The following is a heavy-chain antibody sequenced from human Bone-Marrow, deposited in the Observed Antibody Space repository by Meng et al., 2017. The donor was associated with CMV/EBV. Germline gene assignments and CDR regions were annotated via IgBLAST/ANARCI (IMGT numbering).Heavy chain of an antibody. CDR3: ARESGSSMFYYYYGMDV. CDR2: IYYSGST. V-gene: IGHV4-59*01. J-gene: IGHJ6*02. CDR1: GGSISSYY. D-gene: IGHD1-26*01. Sequence: SETLSLTRTVSGGSISSYYWSWIRQPPGKGLEWIGYIYYSGSTNYNPSLKSRVTISVDTSKNQFSLKLSSVTAADTAVYYCARESGSSMFYYYYGMDVWGQGTTVTVSS.